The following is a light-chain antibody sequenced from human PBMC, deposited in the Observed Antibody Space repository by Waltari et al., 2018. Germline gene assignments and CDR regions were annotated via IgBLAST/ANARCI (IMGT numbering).Light chain of an antibody. J-gene: IGKJ4*01. Sequence: EIVMTQSPATLSLSPGERATLSCRASQSVSNSLAWYQQKPGQAPRLLIYGASSRATGIPDMFSGSVSGTDFTLTISSLEPEDVGVYYCLQRGNWPLTFGGGTNVEI. CDR3: LQRGNWPLT. CDR2: GAS. V-gene: IGKV3D-15*01. CDR1: QSVSNS.